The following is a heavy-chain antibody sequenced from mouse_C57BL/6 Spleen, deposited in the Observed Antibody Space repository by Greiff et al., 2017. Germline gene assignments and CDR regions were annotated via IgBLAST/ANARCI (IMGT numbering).Heavy chain of an antibody. D-gene: IGHD1-1*01. V-gene: IGHV5-17*01. Sequence: EVMLVESGGGLVKPGGSLKLSCAASGFTFSDYGMHWVRQAPEKGLEWVAYISSGSSTIYYADTVKGRFTISRDNAKNTRFLQMTSLRSEDTAMXYCARGSGSRHFDYWGQGTTLTVSS. J-gene: IGHJ2*01. CDR3: ARGSGSRHFDY. CDR2: ISSGSSTI. CDR1: GFTFSDYG.